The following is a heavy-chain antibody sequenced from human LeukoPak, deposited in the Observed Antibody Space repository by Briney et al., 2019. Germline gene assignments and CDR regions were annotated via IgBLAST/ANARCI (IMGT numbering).Heavy chain of an antibody. CDR2: VSYSGTT. J-gene: IGHJ4*02. D-gene: IGHD3-22*01. CDR3: ARYTSTYYYY. V-gene: IGHV4-59*08. Sequence: PSETLSLTCSVSGGSINSYYWSWIRQPPGKGLEWIGYVSYSGTTSYSPSLKSRVTISVDTSKNEFSLKLSSVTAADTAVYYCARYTSTYYYYWGQGTLVTVSS. CDR1: GGSINSYY.